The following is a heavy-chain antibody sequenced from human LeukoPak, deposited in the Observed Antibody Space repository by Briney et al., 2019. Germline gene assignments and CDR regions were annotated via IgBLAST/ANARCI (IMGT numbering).Heavy chain of an antibody. CDR1: GGSISSSSYY. D-gene: IGHD3-3*01. V-gene: IGHV4-39*07. CDR3: AREIRFLEWNDY. CDR2: IYYSGST. Sequence: SETLSLTCTVSGGSISSSSYYWGWIRQPPGKGLEWIGSIYYSGSTYYNPSLKSRVTISVDTSKNQFSLKLSSVTAADTAVYYCAREIRFLEWNDYWGQGTLVTVSS. J-gene: IGHJ4*02.